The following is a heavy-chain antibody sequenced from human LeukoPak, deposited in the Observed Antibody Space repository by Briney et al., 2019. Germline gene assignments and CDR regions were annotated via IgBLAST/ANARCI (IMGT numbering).Heavy chain of an antibody. V-gene: IGHV4-38-2*02. D-gene: IGHD5-12*01. J-gene: IGHJ4*02. CDR2: IYYSGST. Sequence: PSETLSLTCTVSGYSISSGYYWGWIRQPPGKGLEWIGSIYYSGSTYYNPSLKSRVTKSVDTSKNQFSLKLSSVTAADTAVYYCARQVAEANSYYFDYWGQGTLVTVSS. CDR3: ARQVAEANSYYFDY. CDR1: GYSISSGYY.